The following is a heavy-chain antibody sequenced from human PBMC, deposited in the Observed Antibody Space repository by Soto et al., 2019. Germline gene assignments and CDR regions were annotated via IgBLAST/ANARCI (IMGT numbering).Heavy chain of an antibody. Sequence: QLQLQESGPGLVMPSETLSLTCTVSGDSISGSPYFWGWIRQPPGKRLEWIGSIFYDGYTLYTPSLXXRVTISVDTSKNQCSLKLASVAAADTATYFCARLQAAVPHYWGQGTLVTVSS. CDR1: GDSISGSPYF. CDR2: IFYDGYT. CDR3: ARLQAAVPHY. D-gene: IGHD6-13*01. V-gene: IGHV4-39*01. J-gene: IGHJ4*02.